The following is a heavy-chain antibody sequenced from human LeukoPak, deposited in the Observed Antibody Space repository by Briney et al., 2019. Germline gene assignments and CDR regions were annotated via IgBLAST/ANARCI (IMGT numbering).Heavy chain of an antibody. D-gene: IGHD1-14*01. CDR1: GFPFKSYA. CDR2: IWYDGSNK. V-gene: IGHV3-33*08. Sequence: PGGSLRLSCAASGFPFKSYAMHWVRQAPGKGLEWVAVIWYDGSNKYYADSVKGRFTISRDNSKNTLYLQMNSLRAEDTAVYYCLTPAGWVNYWGQGTLVTVSS. CDR3: LTPAGWVNY. J-gene: IGHJ4*02.